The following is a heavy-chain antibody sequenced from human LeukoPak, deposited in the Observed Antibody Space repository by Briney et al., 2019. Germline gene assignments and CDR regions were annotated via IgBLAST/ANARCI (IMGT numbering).Heavy chain of an antibody. CDR3: ARLSRYYYYMDV. J-gene: IGHJ6*03. D-gene: IGHD2-2*01. CDR2: IYYSGST. V-gene: IGHV4-39*01. CDR1: GDSISSSSYY. Sequence: SETLSLTCTVSGDSISSSSYYWGWIRQPPGKGLEWIGSIYYSGSTYYNPSLKSRVTIFVDTSKNQFSLKLSSVTAADTAVYYCARLSRYYYYMDVWGKGTTVTVSS.